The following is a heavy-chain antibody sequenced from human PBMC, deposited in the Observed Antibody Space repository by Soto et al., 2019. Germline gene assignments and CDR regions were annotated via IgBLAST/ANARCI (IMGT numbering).Heavy chain of an antibody. D-gene: IGHD3-10*01. CDR3: ARGGSESDY. Sequence: EVQLVESGGGLVQPGGSLRLSCAVSGFTFSTYWMTWVRQAPGKGLEWVANIKEDGREKHYVDSVEGRFTVSRDNAKNSLSLQMNSLRDEDTAVYFWARGGSESDYWGQGNLVNVSS. V-gene: IGHV3-7*01. CDR2: IKEDGREK. J-gene: IGHJ4*02. CDR1: GFTFSTYW.